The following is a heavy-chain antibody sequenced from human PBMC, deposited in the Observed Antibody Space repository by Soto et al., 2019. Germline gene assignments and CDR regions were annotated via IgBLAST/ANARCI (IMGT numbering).Heavy chain of an antibody. CDR2: ISSSSSYI. Sequence: EVQLVESGGGLVKPGGSLRLSCAASGFTFSSYSMNWVRQAPGKGLEWVSSISSSSSYIYYADSVKGRFTISRDNAKNSLYLQMNSLRAEDTAVYYCARSMIVLVPTDYWGQGTLVTVSS. CDR1: GFTFSSYS. V-gene: IGHV3-21*01. J-gene: IGHJ4*02. D-gene: IGHD3-22*01. CDR3: ARSMIVLVPTDY.